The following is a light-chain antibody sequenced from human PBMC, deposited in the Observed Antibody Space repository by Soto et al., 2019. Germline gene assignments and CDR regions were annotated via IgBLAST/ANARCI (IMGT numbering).Light chain of an antibody. Sequence: DIPMTQSPSSLSASVGDRVTITCRPSQSISSYLNWYQQKPGKAPKLLIYAASSLQSGVPSRFSGSGSGTDFTLTISSLQPEDFATYFCQQTYSTPHRTFGPGTNVYIK. CDR3: QQTYSTPHRT. CDR2: AAS. J-gene: IGKJ3*01. CDR1: QSISSY. V-gene: IGKV1-39*01.